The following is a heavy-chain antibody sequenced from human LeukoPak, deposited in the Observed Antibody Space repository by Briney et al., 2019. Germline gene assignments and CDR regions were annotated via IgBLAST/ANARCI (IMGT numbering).Heavy chain of an antibody. CDR1: GFTFSSYA. Sequence: GGSLRLSCAASGFTFSSYAMSWVRQAPGKGLEWVSAISGSGGSTYYADSVKGRFTISRDNSKNTLYLQMNSLRAEDTALYYCAKRRGHCSAGTCYSLLEDFESWGQGTLVTVSS. CDR3: AKRRGHCSAGTCYSLLEDFES. D-gene: IGHD2-15*01. J-gene: IGHJ4*02. V-gene: IGHV3-23*01. CDR2: ISGSGGST.